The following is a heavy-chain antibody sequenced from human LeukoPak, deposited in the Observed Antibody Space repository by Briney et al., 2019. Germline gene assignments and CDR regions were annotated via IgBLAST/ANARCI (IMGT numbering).Heavy chain of an antibody. CDR2: ISAYNGNT. Sequence: GASVKVSCKASGYTFTSYGISWVRQAPGQGLEWMGWISAYNGNTNYAQKLQGRVTMTTDTSTSTAYMELRSLRSDDTAVYYCARYYYDSSGYYLYYYYGMDVWGQGTTVTVSS. V-gene: IGHV1-18*01. CDR1: GYTFTSYG. J-gene: IGHJ6*02. CDR3: ARYYYDSSGYYLYYYYGMDV. D-gene: IGHD3-22*01.